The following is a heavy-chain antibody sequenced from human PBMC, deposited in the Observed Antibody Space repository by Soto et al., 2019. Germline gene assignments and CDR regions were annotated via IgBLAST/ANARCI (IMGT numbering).Heavy chain of an antibody. J-gene: IGHJ4*02. CDR2: ISGSGGST. V-gene: IGHV3-23*01. CDR1: GFSFSNYA. CDR3: AKSRSGLYEFGY. D-gene: IGHD6-19*01. Sequence: SLRLSCAASGFSFSNYAMSWVRQAPGKGLEWVSAISGSGGSTYYADSVKGRFTISRDTSKNTLYLQMNSLRAEDTALYYCAKSRSGLYEFGYWGQGTLVTVSS.